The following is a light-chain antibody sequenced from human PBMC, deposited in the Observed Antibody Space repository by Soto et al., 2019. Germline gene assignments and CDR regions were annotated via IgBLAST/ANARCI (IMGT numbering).Light chain of an antibody. CDR2: SAS. CDR3: LQVYNFPRT. J-gene: IGKJ1*01. V-gene: IGKV1-12*01. Sequence: DIQMTQSPSVVCESIGDRFTITCRASQDIGVRLAWFQKKKGKAPKYLIQSASSLQSGVPSTFRGSGSGTDLTLTINSMHTEDFATYYCLQVYNFPRTFGQGTKVDIK. CDR1: QDIGVR.